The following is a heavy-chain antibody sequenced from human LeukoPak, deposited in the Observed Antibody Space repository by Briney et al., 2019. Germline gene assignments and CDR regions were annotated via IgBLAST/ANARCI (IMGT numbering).Heavy chain of an antibody. CDR3: ATGEFYFDF. J-gene: IGHJ4*02. V-gene: IGHV3-23*01. CDR1: GFTFTNYD. D-gene: IGHD3-16*01. Sequence: GGSLRLSCAASGFTFTNYDMSWVRQAPGKGLEWVSTISDSGHSTSYADSVKGRFTFSRDNSKNTLYLQMNSLRAEDTALYYCATGEFYFDFWGQGTLVTVSS. CDR2: ISDSGHST.